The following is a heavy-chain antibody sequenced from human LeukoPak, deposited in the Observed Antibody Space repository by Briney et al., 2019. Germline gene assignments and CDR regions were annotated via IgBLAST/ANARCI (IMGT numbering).Heavy chain of an antibody. D-gene: IGHD4-23*01. V-gene: IGHV3-74*01. CDR1: GFTFSSYA. CDR3: ARDHYGGNSGY. CDR2: ISSDATIS. J-gene: IGHJ4*02. Sequence: GGSLRLSCAASGFTFSSYAMSRVRQAPGKGLVWVSRISSDATISSYADPVRGRFTISRDNARNTLYLQMNSLRAEDTAVYYCARDHYGGNSGYWGQGTLVTVSS.